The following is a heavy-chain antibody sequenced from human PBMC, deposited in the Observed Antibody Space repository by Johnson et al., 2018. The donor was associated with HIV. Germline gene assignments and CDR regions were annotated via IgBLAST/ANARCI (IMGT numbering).Heavy chain of an antibody. J-gene: IGHJ3*02. D-gene: IGHD2-2*01. CDR2: TRNKANSYTT. V-gene: IGHV3-72*01. CDR1: GFTFSDHY. Sequence: VQLVESGGGLVQPGGSLRLSCAASGFTFSDHYMDWVRQAPGKGLEWVSRTRNKANSYTTEYAASVKGRFTISRDDSKNSLYLQMNSLKTEDTAVYYCARGDWSSTSGPRNAFDIWGQGTMVTVSS. CDR3: ARGDWSSTSGPRNAFDI.